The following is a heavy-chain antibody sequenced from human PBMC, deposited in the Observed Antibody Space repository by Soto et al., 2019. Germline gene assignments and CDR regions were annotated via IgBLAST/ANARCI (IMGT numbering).Heavy chain of an antibody. D-gene: IGHD2-15*01. V-gene: IGHV4-61*01. CDR2: IYYSGST. J-gene: IGHJ6*02. CDR1: GGSVSSGPYH. Sequence: QVQLQESGPGLVKPSETLSLTCTVSGGSVSSGPYHWSWIRQPPGKGLEWIGHIYYSGSTNYIPSVKSRVTIALDRAKSQCSLNLNCMSAADSAVYYCARDRVVLAAPNYYYYGLYVWGQGTTVTVSS. CDR3: ARDRVVLAAPNYYYYGLYV.